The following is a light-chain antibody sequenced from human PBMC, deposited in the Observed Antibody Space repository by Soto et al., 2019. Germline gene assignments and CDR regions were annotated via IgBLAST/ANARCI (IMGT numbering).Light chain of an antibody. V-gene: IGKV3-15*01. CDR2: GAS. CDR3: QQFNNWPPWT. Sequence: EIVVTQSPAALSVSPGERATLSCRASQNVGNNLVWYQQKPGQAPRLLLYGASTRAAGIPDRFSGSGSGTEFTLTISGLQSDDFAVYYCQQFNNWPPWTFGQGTKVDIK. J-gene: IGKJ1*01. CDR1: QNVGNN.